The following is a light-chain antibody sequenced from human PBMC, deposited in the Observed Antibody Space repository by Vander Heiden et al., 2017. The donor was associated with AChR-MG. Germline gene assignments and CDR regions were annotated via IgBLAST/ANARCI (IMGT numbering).Light chain of an antibody. CDR1: NHGSKS. CDR3: QVWDTSSDQGI. V-gene: IGLV3-21*02. J-gene: IGLJ2*01. Sequence: SYVLTQPPSISVAPGQSATLTCGGDNHGSKSVNWYQQKPGQAPALVMFDDSDRPSGIPDRFSGSNSGGTATLTSSRVEAGDEADFYCQVWDTSSDQGIFGGGTRLTVL. CDR2: DDS.